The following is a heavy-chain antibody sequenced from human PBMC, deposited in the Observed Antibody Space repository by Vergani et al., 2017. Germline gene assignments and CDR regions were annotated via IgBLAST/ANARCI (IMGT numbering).Heavy chain of an antibody. CDR1: GYTFTTYG. D-gene: IGHD1-26*01. CDR2: ISASNGNT. J-gene: IGHJ5*02. CDR3: ARGRLKIEGVTSNWFDP. V-gene: IGHV1-18*01. Sequence: HVQLVQSGTQVKKPGASVKVSCKASGYTFTTYGISWVRQAPGQGLEWMGWISASNGNTNYAHKLLGRVTMTTDRSTSTAYMELRSLRPDDTAVYYCARGRLKIEGVTSNWFDPWGHGTLVTVSS.